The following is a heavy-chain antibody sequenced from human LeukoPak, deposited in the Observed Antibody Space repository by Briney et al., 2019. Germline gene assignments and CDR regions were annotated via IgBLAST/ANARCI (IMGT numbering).Heavy chain of an antibody. D-gene: IGHD3-22*01. CDR3: ARIPYYYDSSDT. J-gene: IGHJ5*02. CDR1: GGSISSGDYY. Sequence: SETLSLTCTVSGGSISSGDYYWRWIRQPPGKGLEWIGYIYYSGSTYYNPSLKSRITISVDTSKYQFSLKLSSVTAADTAVYYCARIPYYYDSSDTWGRGTLVTVSS. CDR2: IYYSGST. V-gene: IGHV4-30-4*01.